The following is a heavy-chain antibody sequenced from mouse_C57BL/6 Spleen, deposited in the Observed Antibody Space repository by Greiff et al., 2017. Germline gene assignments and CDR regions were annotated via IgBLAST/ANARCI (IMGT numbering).Heavy chain of an antibody. V-gene: IGHV3-6*01. D-gene: IGHD2-5*01. J-gene: IGHJ1*03. CDR1: CYSITSGYY. CDR2: ISYDGSN. CDR3: ARDSNYRYFDV. Sequence: EVKLQESGPGLVKPSQSLSLTCSVTCYSITSGYYWKWIRQFPGNKLEWMGYISYDGSNNYNPSLKNRIAITRDTSKNQFFLKLNSVTTEDTATYYCARDSNYRYFDVWGTGTTVTVSS.